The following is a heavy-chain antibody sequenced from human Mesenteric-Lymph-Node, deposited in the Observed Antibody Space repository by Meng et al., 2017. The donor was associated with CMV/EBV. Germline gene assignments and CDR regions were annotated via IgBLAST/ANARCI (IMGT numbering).Heavy chain of an antibody. CDR1: GDSVSSNSAA. Sequence: LSLTCAISGDSVSSNSAAWNWIRQSPSRGLEWLGRTYYRSKWYNDYAVSVKSRITINPDTSKNQFSLQLNSVTPEDTAVYYCARELRVVVPAASYYYYGMDVWGQGTTVTVSS. V-gene: IGHV6-1*01. J-gene: IGHJ6*02. CDR3: ARELRVVVPAASYYYYGMDV. D-gene: IGHD2-2*01. CDR2: TYYRSKWYN.